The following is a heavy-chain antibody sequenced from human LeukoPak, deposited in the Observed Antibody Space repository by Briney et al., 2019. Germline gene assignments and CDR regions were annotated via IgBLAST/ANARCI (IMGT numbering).Heavy chain of an antibody. CDR3: ARSPAPGGDYFRDVAFDI. CDR1: GGSISSYY. Sequence: PSETLSLTCTVSGGSISSYYWSWIRQPPGKGLEWIGYIYYSGSTNYNPSLKSRVTISVDTSKNQFSLKLSSVTAADTAVYYCARSPAPGGDYFRDVAFDIWGQGTTVTVSS. D-gene: IGHD4-17*01. J-gene: IGHJ3*02. V-gene: IGHV4-59*01. CDR2: IYYSGST.